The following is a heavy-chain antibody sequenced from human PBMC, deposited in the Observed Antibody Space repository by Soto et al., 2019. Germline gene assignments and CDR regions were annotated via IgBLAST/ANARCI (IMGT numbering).Heavy chain of an antibody. CDR1: GGTFSSYT. D-gene: IGHD1-7*01. Sequence: SVKVSCKASGGTFSSYTISWVRQALGQGLEWMGRIIPILDIANYAQKFQGRVTITADKSTSTAYMELSSLRSEDTAVYYCAGNYNWNSVNWFDPWGQGTLVTVSS. CDR2: IIPILDIA. CDR3: AGNYNWNSVNWFDP. V-gene: IGHV1-69*02. J-gene: IGHJ5*02.